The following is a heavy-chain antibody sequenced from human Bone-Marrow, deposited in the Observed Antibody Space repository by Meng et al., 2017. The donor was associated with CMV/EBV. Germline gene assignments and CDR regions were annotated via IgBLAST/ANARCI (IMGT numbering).Heavy chain of an antibody. J-gene: IGHJ3*02. Sequence: ASVKVSCKASGYTFTSYYMHWVRQAPGQGLEWMGIINPSGGSTSYAQKFQGRVTMTRDTSTSTVYMELSSLSSEDTAVYYCARVIATVTTNDAFDIWGQGTMVTVSS. CDR2: INPSGGST. V-gene: IGHV1-46*01. CDR3: ARVIATVTTNDAFDI. CDR1: GYTFTSYY. D-gene: IGHD4-17*01.